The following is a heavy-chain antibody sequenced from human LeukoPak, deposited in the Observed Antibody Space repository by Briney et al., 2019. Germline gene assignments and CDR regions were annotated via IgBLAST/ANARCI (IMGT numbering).Heavy chain of an antibody. CDR3: ARALIGYYFDY. D-gene: IGHD2-8*01. J-gene: IGHJ4*02. CDR1: GFTFSGYG. CDR2: IGGGGVST. V-gene: IGHV3-23*01. Sequence: PGGSLRLSCAASGFTFSGYGMSWVRQAPGKGLEWVSSIGGGGVSTYFADSVKGRFTISRDNSKNSLYLQMNSLRAEDTAVYYCARALIGYYFDYWGQGTLVTVSS.